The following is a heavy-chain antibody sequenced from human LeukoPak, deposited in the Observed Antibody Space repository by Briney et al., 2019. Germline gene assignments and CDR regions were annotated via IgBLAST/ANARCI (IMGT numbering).Heavy chain of an antibody. D-gene: IGHD2-2*01. J-gene: IGHJ1*01. Sequence: GASVKVSCKASGYTFTSYAISWVRQAPGQGLEWMGRIIPILGIANYAQKFQGRVTITADESTSTAYMELSSLRSEDTAVYYCASPYCSSTSCPGVGYFQHWGQGTLVTVSS. CDR3: ASPYCSSTSCPGVGYFQH. V-gene: IGHV1-69*04. CDR1: GYTFTSYA. CDR2: IIPILGIA.